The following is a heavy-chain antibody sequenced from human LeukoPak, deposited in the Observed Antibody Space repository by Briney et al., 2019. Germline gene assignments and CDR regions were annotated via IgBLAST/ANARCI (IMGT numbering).Heavy chain of an antibody. J-gene: IGHJ6*02. Sequence: GASVKVSCTASGYTFTIYGISWVRQAPGQGLEWMGWISAYNGNTNYAQKVQGRVTMTTDTSTRTANMELRSLRSDDTAVYYCARVADSSGPYYFYGMDVWGQGTTVTVSS. V-gene: IGHV1-18*01. CDR1: GYTFTIYG. CDR3: ARVADSSGPYYFYGMDV. D-gene: IGHD3-22*01. CDR2: ISAYNGNT.